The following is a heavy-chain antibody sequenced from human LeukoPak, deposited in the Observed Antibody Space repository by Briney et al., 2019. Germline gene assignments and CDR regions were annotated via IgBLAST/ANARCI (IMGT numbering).Heavy chain of an antibody. CDR2: IYTSGST. CDR3: ASVSIAAAGTTGIDY. J-gene: IGHJ4*02. Sequence: SETLSLTCTVSGGSISSYYWSWIRQPPGKGLEWIGRIYTSGSTNYNPSLKSRVTMSVDTSKNQFSLKLSSVTAADTAVYYCASVSIAAAGTTGIDYWGQGTLVTVSS. V-gene: IGHV4-4*07. CDR1: GGSISSYY. D-gene: IGHD6-13*01.